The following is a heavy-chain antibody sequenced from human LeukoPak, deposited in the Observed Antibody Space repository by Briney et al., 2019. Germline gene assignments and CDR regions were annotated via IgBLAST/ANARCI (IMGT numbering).Heavy chain of an antibody. CDR1: GGSISSGGYY. CDR3: ARALTAARVKYAFDI. CDR2: IYYSGST. Sequence: SETLSLTCTVSGGSISSGGYYWSWIRQHPGKGLEWIGYIYYSGSTYYNPSLKSRVTISVDTSKNQFSLKLSSVTAADTAVYYCARALTAARVKYAFDIWGQGTMVTVSS. V-gene: IGHV4-31*03. D-gene: IGHD6-6*01. J-gene: IGHJ3*02.